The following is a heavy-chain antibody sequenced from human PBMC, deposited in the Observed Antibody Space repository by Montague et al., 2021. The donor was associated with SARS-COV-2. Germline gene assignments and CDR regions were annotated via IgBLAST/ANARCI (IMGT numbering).Heavy chain of an antibody. J-gene: IGHJ4*02. Sequence: SETLSLTCAVYGGSFSDYYWSWIRQSPGKGLEWIGEIDQSGNTNYNPSLKSRVTISADTSKNQFSLKLGSVTAADTGIYYCARGKGYLTIFVLLVSQCTYFDSWGQGTPVTVSS. CDR1: GGSFSDYY. CDR3: ARGKGYLTIFVLLVSQCTYFDS. D-gene: IGHD3-3*01. V-gene: IGHV4-34*01. CDR2: IDQSGNT.